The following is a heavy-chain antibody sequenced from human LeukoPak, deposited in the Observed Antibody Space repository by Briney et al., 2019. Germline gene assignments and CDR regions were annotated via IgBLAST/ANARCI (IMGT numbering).Heavy chain of an antibody. D-gene: IGHD5-12*01. V-gene: IGHV3-21*04. CDR1: GFTFSSYS. CDR3: AKDGGYGYFDY. CDR2: ISSSSSYI. J-gene: IGHJ4*02. Sequence: GGSLRLSCAASGFTFSSYSMNWVRQAPGKGLEWVSSISSSSSYIYYADSVKGRFTISRDNAKNSLYLQMNSLRAEDMALYYCAKDGGYGYFDYWGQGTLVTVSS.